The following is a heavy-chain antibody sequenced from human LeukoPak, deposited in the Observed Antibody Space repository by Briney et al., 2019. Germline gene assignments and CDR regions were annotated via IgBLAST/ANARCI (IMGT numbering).Heavy chain of an antibody. CDR1: GDSVSSNRAA. V-gene: IGHV6-1*01. J-gene: IGHJ6*02. Sequence: SQTLSLTCAISGDSVSSNRAAWNWIRQSPSRCLEWLGRTYYRSRWYNDYVESVKSRITINPDTSKNQFSLQLNSVTPEDTAVYYCARAADSRGSGMGVWGQGTTVTVSS. CDR2: TYYRSRWYN. D-gene: IGHD3-22*01. CDR3: ARAADSRGSGMGV.